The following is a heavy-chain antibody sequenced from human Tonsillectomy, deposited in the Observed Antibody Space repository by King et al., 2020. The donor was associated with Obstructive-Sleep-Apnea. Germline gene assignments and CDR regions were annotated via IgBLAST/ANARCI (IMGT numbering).Heavy chain of an antibody. Sequence: VQLVESGGGLVQPGGSLRLSCAASGFTFISYAMTWVRQAPGKGLEWVSAITGSGNSTYYVDSVKGRFTISRDNSKNTLYLQMNSLRAEDTAVYYCAKDRGMRWFDPWGQGTLVTVSS. J-gene: IGHJ5*02. CDR2: ITGSGNST. CDR1: GFTFISYA. V-gene: IGHV3-23*04. CDR3: AKDRGMRWFDP.